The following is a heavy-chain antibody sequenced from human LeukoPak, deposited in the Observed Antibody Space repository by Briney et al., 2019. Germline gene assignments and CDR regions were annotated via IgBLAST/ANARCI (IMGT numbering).Heavy chain of an antibody. CDR3: ANGLAVVPAAMVNYYYGMDV. Sequence: GGSLRLSCAASGFTFSSYAMSWVRQAPGKGLEWVSAISGSGGSTYYADSVKGRFTISRDNSKNTLYLQMDSLRAEDTAVYYCANGLAVVPAAMVNYYYGMDVWGQGTTVTVSS. CDR1: GFTFSSYA. J-gene: IGHJ6*02. D-gene: IGHD2-2*01. V-gene: IGHV3-23*01. CDR2: ISGSGGST.